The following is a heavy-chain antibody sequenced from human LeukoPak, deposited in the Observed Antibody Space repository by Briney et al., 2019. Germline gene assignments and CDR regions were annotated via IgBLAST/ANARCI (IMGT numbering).Heavy chain of an antibody. Sequence: SETLSLTCAVHGGSFSGYYWSWIRQPPGKGLEWIGEINHSGSTNYNPSLKSRVTISVDTSKNQFSLKLSSVTAADTAVYYCARGRGYCSSTSCFSHLYYYYYYMDVWGKGTTVTVSS. J-gene: IGHJ6*03. CDR1: GGSFSGYY. CDR2: INHSGST. D-gene: IGHD2-2*01. CDR3: ARGRGYCSSTSCFSHLYYYYYYMDV. V-gene: IGHV4-34*01.